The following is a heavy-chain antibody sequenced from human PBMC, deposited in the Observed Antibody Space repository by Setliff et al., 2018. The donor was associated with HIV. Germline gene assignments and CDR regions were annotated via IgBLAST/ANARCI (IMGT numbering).Heavy chain of an antibody. J-gene: IGHJ5*02. CDR2: ISHSGNT. D-gene: IGHD1-26*01. V-gene: IGHV4-59*11. CDR3: ARSTVGAGASFP. Sequence: TLSLTCTVSGDSINTHYWSWIRQPPGKGLEWIGCISHSGNTNFNPPLNSRVTISLDTSKNQFSLRLTSLTAADTAIYYCARSTVGAGASFPWGRGILVTVSS. CDR1: GDSINTHY.